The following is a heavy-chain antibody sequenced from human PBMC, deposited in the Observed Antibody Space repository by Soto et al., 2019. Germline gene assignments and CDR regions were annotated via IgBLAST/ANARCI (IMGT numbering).Heavy chain of an antibody. CDR3: AREALAAAGSRARWFDP. V-gene: IGHV1-18*04. J-gene: IGHJ5*02. D-gene: IGHD6-13*01. Sequence: QVQLVQSGAEVKKPGASVKVSCKASGYTFTNYGITWVRQAPGQGLEWRGWISAYNGSTNYAQKLQARVTMTTDTSTSTAYVELRSLRSDDTAVYYCAREALAAAGSRARWFDPWGQGTLVTGSS. CDR2: ISAYNGST. CDR1: GYTFTNYG.